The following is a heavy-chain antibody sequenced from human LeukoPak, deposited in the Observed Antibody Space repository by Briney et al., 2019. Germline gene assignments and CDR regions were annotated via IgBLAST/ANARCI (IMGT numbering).Heavy chain of an antibody. CDR1: GFTFSSYA. CDR3: AREVTWAPYFDY. V-gene: IGHV3-30-3*01. J-gene: IGHJ4*02. D-gene: IGHD4-11*01. CDR2: ISYDGSNK. Sequence: GRSLRLSCAASGFTFSSYAMHWVRQAPGKGLEWVAVISYDGSNKYYADSVKGRFTISRDNSKNTLYLQMNSLRAEDTAVYYCAREVTWAPYFDYWGQGTLVTVSS.